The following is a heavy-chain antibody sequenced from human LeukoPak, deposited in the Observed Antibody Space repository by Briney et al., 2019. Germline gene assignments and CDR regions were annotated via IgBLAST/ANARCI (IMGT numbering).Heavy chain of an antibody. D-gene: IGHD2-2*01. CDR2: ISSSSSYI. J-gene: IGHJ6*02. CDR3: ARDQVVVVPAAKNYYYGMDV. Sequence: GGSLRLSCAASGFTFSSYSMNWVRQAPGKGLEWVSSISSSSSYIYYADSVKGRFTISRDNAKNLLYLQMNSLRAEDTAVYYCARDQVVVVPAAKNYYYGMDVWGQGTTVTVSS. V-gene: IGHV3-21*01. CDR1: GFTFSSYS.